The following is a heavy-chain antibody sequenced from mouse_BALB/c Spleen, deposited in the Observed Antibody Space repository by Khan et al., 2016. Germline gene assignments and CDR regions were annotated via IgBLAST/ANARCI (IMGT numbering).Heavy chain of an antibody. CDR2: IDPANGNT. J-gene: IGHJ2*01. V-gene: IGHV14-3*02. D-gene: IGHD1-1*02. Sequence: VQLKESGAELVKPGASVKLSCTASGFNIKDTYMHWVKQRPEQGLEWIGRIDPANGNTKYDPKFQGKATITADTSSNTAYLQLSSLTSEDTAVYYCARIYGYYFDYWGQGTTLTVSS. CDR1: GFNIKDTY. CDR3: ARIYGYYFDY.